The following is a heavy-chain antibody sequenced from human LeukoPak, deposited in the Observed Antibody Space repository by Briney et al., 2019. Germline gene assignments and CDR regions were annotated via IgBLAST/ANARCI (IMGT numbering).Heavy chain of an antibody. CDR3: AREGGSSSFDY. Sequence: TGGSLRLSCAASGFTFSSYGMHWVRQAPGKGLEWVAVIWYDGSNKYYADSVKGRFTISRDNSKNTLYLQMNSLRGEDTAVYYCAREGGSSSFDYWGQGTLVTVSS. D-gene: IGHD6-6*01. CDR1: GFTFSSYG. J-gene: IGHJ4*02. CDR2: IWYDGSNK. V-gene: IGHV3-33*01.